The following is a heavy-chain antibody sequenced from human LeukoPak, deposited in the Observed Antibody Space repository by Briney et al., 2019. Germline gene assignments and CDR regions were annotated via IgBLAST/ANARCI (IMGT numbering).Heavy chain of an antibody. Sequence: ASVKVSFKASGYTFTGYYMQWVRQAPGQGLEWMGWINPNSGGTNYAQKFQGRVTMTRDTSISTAYMELSRLRSDDTAVYYCARDSLYSGYDSGDFDYWGQGTLVTVSS. J-gene: IGHJ4*02. CDR2: INPNSGGT. V-gene: IGHV1-2*02. CDR3: ARDSLYSGYDSGDFDY. D-gene: IGHD5-12*01. CDR1: GYTFTGYY.